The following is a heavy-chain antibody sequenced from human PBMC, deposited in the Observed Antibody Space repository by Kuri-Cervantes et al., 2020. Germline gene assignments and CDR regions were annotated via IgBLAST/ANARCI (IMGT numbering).Heavy chain of an antibody. D-gene: IGHD3-22*01. V-gene: IGHV1-2*02. J-gene: IGHJ3*02. CDR2: INPNSGGT. CDR3: AREGAYYDSSGSGAFDI. Sequence: ASVKVSCKASRYSFTGYYMHWVRQAPGQGLEWMGWINPNSGGTNYAQKFQGRVTITTDESTSTAYMELSSLRSEDTAVYYCAREGAYYDSSGSGAFDIWGQGTMVTVSS. CDR1: RYSFTGYY.